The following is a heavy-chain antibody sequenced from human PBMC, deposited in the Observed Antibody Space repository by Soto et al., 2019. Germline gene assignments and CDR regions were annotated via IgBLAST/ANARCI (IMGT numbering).Heavy chain of an antibody. J-gene: IGHJ6*03. D-gene: IGHD3-3*01. Sequence: GGSLRLSCAASGFTFSSYSMNWVRQAPGKGLEWVSSISSSSSYIYYADSVKGRFTISRNNAKNSLYLQMNSLRAEDTAVYYCARDETIFGVVIISGYMYVWGKGTTVTVSS. V-gene: IGHV3-21*01. CDR2: ISSSSSYI. CDR3: ARDETIFGVVIISGYMYV. CDR1: GFTFSSYS.